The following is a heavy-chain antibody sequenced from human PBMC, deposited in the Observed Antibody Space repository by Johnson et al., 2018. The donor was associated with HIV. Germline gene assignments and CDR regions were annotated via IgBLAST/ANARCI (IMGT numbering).Heavy chain of an antibody. Sequence: QVQLVESGGGLVQPGGSLRLSCAASGFTFRSYAMHWVRQAPGKGLEWVAVITYDGRNKYYTDSVKGRFTISRDNSKNTLDLQMNSLRAEETAVYYCARGATYSSSWYHDVFDIWGQGTMVTVSS. CDR1: GFTFRSYA. CDR2: ITYDGRNK. V-gene: IGHV3-30*04. J-gene: IGHJ3*02. CDR3: ARGATYSSSWYHDVFDI. D-gene: IGHD6-13*01.